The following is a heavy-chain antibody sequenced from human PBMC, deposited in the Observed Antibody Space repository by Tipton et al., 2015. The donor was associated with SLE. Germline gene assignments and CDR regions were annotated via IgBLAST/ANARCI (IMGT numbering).Heavy chain of an antibody. Sequence: SLRLSCSASAFTFSAYVMSWVRQAPGRGLEWVSGISESGDSTYLADSVKGRFTISRDNSRNTLYLQMNGLRAEDTAVYYCASTNYGDDAHYFDLWGQGALVTVSS. J-gene: IGHJ4*02. CDR3: ASTNYGDDAHYFDL. D-gene: IGHD4-17*01. CDR2: ISESGDST. CDR1: AFTFSAYV. V-gene: IGHV3-23*01.